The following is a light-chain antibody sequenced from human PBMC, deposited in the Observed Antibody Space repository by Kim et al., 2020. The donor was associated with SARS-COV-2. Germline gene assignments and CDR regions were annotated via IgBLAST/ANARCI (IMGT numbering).Light chain of an antibody. V-gene: IGLV3-25*03. CDR2: EGP. Sequence: VSPGQTARITCSGDAFPRQYSYWYQQKPGQAPVLIIYEGPERPSGIPGRFSGSSSGSTVTLSITGVQPEDESDYCCQSADNSGTWMFGGGTQLTVL. J-gene: IGLJ3*02. CDR3: QSADNSGTWM. CDR1: AFPRQY.